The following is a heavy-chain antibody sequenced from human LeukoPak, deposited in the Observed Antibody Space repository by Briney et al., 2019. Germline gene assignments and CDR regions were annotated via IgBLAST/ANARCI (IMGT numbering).Heavy chain of an antibody. CDR1: GYTFTSYD. J-gene: IGHJ4*02. Sequence: ASVKVSCKASGYTFTSYDINWVRQATGQELEWMGWMNPNSGNTGYAQKFQGRVTMTRNTSISTAYMELSSLGSEDTAVYYCATSGYSGYTGFCYWGQGTLVTVSS. D-gene: IGHD5-12*01. CDR2: MNPNSGNT. CDR3: ATSGYSGYTGFCY. V-gene: IGHV1-8*01.